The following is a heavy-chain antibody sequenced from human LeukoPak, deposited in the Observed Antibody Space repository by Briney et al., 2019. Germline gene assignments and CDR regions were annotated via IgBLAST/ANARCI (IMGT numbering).Heavy chain of an antibody. J-gene: IGHJ4*02. CDR2: ISSSSSYI. Sequence: GGSLRLSCAASGFTFSSYSMNWVRQAPGKGLEWVSSISSSSSYIYYADSVKGRFTISRDNAKNSLYLQMNSLRAEDTAVHYCARERWFGDALDYWGQGTLVTVSS. CDR1: GFTFSSYS. V-gene: IGHV3-21*01. CDR3: ARERWFGDALDY. D-gene: IGHD3-10*01.